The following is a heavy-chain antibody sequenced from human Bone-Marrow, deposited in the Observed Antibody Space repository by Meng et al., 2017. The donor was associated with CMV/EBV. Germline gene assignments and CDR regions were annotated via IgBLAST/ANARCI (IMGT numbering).Heavy chain of an antibody. Sequence: GESLKISCAASGFTFSNAWMSWVRQAPGKGLEWVGRIKSKTDGGTTDYAAPVKGRFTISRDDSKNSVYLQLSSLKTEDSAVYYCADLAEAFGMDVWGQGTTVTVSS. J-gene: IGHJ6*02. CDR2: IKSKTDGGTT. CDR1: GFTFSNAW. CDR3: ADLAEAFGMDV. D-gene: IGHD6-19*01. V-gene: IGHV3-15*01.